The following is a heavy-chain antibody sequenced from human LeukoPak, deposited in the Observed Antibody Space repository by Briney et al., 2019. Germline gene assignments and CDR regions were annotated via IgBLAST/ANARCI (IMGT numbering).Heavy chain of an antibody. CDR3: ATHCSGTACHRDY. CDR1: GFTFSSSA. V-gene: IGHV3-30*02. D-gene: IGHD2-2*01. CDR2: IQSDGSYK. Sequence: GGSLRPSCAASGFTFSSSAMHWVRQAPGKGLECVAFIQSDGSYKHYSDSVKGRFTISRDNSKNTLYLEMNSLRVVDTAVYYCATHCSGTACHRDYWGQGTLVTVSS. J-gene: IGHJ4*02.